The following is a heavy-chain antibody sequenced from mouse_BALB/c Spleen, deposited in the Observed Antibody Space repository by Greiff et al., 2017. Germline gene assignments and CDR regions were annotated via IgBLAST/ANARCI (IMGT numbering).Heavy chain of an antibody. V-gene: IGHV1-7*01. J-gene: IGHJ2*01. Sequence: QVQLQQSGAELAKPGASVKMSCKASGYTFTSYWMHWVKQRPGQGLEWIGYINPSTGYTEYNQKFKDKATLTADKSSSTAYMQLSSLTSEDSAVYYCARGITTVVEGDYWGQGTTLTVSS. CDR1: GYTFTSYW. D-gene: IGHD1-1*01. CDR3: ARGITTVVEGDY. CDR2: INPSTGYT.